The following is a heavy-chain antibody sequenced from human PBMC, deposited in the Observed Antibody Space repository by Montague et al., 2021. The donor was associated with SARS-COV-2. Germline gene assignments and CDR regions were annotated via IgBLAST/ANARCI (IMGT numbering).Heavy chain of an antibody. D-gene: IGHD2-15*01. Sequence: SETLSLTCTISGGSVSSSSYYWNWIRQPPGKGLDWIGYIYYTGSTYYNPSLKSRVTMAVDTSRNQFSLKVNSATAEDTAVYYCARGSHQYCGGGSCYSTFDYWGQGTLVTVSS. CDR2: IYYTGST. CDR1: GGSVSSSSYY. CDR3: ARGSHQYCGGGSCYSTFDY. V-gene: IGHV4-61*01. J-gene: IGHJ4*02.